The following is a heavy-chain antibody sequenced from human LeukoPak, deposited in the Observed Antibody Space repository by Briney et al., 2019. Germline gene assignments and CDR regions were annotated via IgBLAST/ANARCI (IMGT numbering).Heavy chain of an antibody. CDR3: ARRGGTSGWGTFDI. CDR1: GFTFSSHA. Sequence: GGSLSLSCAASGFTFSSHAMNCARQPPGRGLDWVSSIDKRGDETFYADCVKGRFTLSRDHSKHTLYLQMNSVPSTDTDVSYCARRGGTSGWGTFDISGQGTMVTVSS. D-gene: IGHD2-2*01. J-gene: IGHJ3*02. CDR2: IDKRGDET. V-gene: IGHV3-23*01.